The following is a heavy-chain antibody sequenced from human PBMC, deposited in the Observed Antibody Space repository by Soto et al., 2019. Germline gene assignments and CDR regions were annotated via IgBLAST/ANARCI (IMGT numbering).Heavy chain of an antibody. V-gene: IGHV1-18*04. CDR3: ASQSVLVATIPLSYGMDV. CDR2: ISAYNGNT. Sequence: GASVKVSCKASGYTFTSYGISWVRQAPGQGLEWMGWISAYNGNTNYAQKLQGRVTMTTDTSTSTAYMELRSLRSDDTAVYYCASQSVLVATIPLSYGMDVWGQGTTVTVSS. CDR1: GYTFTSYG. D-gene: IGHD5-12*01. J-gene: IGHJ6*02.